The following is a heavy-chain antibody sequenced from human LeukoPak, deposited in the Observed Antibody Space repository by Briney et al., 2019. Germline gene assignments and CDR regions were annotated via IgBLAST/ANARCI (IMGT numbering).Heavy chain of an antibody. Sequence: PGGSLRLSCAASGFTFSSYWMHWVRQAPGKGLVWVSRINSDGSGTSYADSVKGRFTISRDNAKNTLYLQMNSLRVEDTAVYYCARDPLSEQQSPVWFDPWGQGTLVTVSS. J-gene: IGHJ5*02. V-gene: IGHV3-74*01. CDR1: GFTFSSYW. D-gene: IGHD6-13*01. CDR2: INSDGSGT. CDR3: ARDPLSEQQSPVWFDP.